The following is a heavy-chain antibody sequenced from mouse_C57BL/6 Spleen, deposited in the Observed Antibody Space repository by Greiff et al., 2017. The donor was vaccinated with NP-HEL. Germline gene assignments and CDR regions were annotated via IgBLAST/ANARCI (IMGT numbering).Heavy chain of an antibody. V-gene: IGHV1-85*01. CDR3: ARRTYYYGSSYAGYAMDY. CDR2: IYPRDGST. CDR1: GYTFTEYT. D-gene: IGHD1-1*01. J-gene: IGHJ4*01. Sequence: QVQLKQSGAELVKPGASVKLSCKASGYTFTEYTIHWVKQRSGQGLEWIGWIYPRDGSTKYNEKFKGKATLTVDTSSSTAYMELHSLTSEDSAVYFCARRTYYYGSSYAGYAMDYWGQGTSVTVSS.